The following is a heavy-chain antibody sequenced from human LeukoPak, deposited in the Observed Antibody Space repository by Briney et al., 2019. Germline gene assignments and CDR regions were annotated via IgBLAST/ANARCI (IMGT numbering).Heavy chain of an antibody. J-gene: IGHJ4*02. CDR3: AREIIGEWLYDY. V-gene: IGHV3-21*01. Sequence: GGSLRLSCAASGFTFSSYWMHWVRQAPGKGLEWVSSISSSSSYIYYADSVKGRFTISRDNAKNSLYLQMNSLRAEDTAVYYCAREIIGEWLYDYWGQGTLVTVSS. D-gene: IGHD3-3*01. CDR2: ISSSSSYI. CDR1: GFTFSSYW.